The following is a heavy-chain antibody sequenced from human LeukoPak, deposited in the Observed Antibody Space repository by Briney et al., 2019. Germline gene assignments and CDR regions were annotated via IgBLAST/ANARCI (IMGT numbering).Heavy chain of an antibody. CDR3: ARVSRTLNYYYYYYMDV. J-gene: IGHJ6*03. Sequence: GGSLRLSRAAPGFTLDDYGMSWVRQAPGKGLEWVSGINWNGGSTGYADSVKGRFTISRDNAKNSLYLQMNSLRAEDTALYYCARVSRTLNYYYYYYMDVWGKGTTVTVSS. CDR1: GFTLDDYG. D-gene: IGHD2-2*01. CDR2: INWNGGST. V-gene: IGHV3-20*04.